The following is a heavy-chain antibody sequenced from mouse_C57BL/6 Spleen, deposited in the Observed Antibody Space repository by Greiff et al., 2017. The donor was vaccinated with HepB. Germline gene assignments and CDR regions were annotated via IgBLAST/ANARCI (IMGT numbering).Heavy chain of an antibody. Sequence: QVQLKESGPGLVAPSQSLSITCTVSGFSLTSYGVDWVRQPPGKGLEWLGVIWGGGSKNYNSALKSRLSISTDNSNSKVFLKMNSLQTDDTATYYCAKRGGGDYDAMDDWGQGTSVTV. CDR3: AKRGGGDYDAMDD. J-gene: IGHJ4*01. D-gene: IGHD1-1*02. V-gene: IGHV2-9*01. CDR2: IWGGGSK. CDR1: GFSLTSYG.